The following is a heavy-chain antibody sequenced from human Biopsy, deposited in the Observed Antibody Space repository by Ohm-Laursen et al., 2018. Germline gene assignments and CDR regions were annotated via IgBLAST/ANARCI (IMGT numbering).Heavy chain of an antibody. D-gene: IGHD5-24*01. J-gene: IGHJ2*01. Sequence: GTLPLTCTVSGGSLSGYYWSWIRQAPGRALEWIGYIYFTGRTSYNPSLKSRVTMSVNTSKKQFSLRLSSVTAADTAVYYCASAGYNPDWNFDLWGRGTRVTVSS. CDR3: ASAGYNPDWNFDL. CDR1: GGSLSGYY. V-gene: IGHV4-59*12. CDR2: IYFTGRT.